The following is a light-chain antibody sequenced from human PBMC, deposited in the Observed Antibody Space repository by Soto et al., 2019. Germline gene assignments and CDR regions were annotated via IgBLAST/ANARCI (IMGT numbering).Light chain of an antibody. CDR3: QQYGSSPYT. V-gene: IGKV3-20*01. CDR2: GAS. J-gene: IGKJ2*01. CDR1: QSVSSSY. Sequence: EIVLTQSPGTLSLSPGERATLSCRASQSVSSSYLALYQQKPGQAPRLLIYGASSRATSIPDTFSGSGSGTDFTFTISRLEPEDFAVYYCQQYGSSPYTFGQGTKLEIK.